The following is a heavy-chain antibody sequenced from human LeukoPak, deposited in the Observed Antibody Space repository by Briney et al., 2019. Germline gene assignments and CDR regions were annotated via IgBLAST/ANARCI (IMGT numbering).Heavy chain of an antibody. CDR1: GFIYSSYV. CDR3: ARALVAGSAYYFDY. J-gene: IGHJ4*02. Sequence: GGSLRLSCAASGFIYSSYVMSWVRQAPGMGLERVSFISGSSGGTYYADSVKGRFTISRDNSKNTVYLQMNSLRAEDTAVYYCARALVAGSAYYFDYWGQGTLVTVSS. CDR2: ISGSSGGT. D-gene: IGHD6-19*01. V-gene: IGHV3-23*01.